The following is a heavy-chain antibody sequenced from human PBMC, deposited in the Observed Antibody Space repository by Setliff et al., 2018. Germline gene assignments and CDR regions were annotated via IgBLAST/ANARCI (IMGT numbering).Heavy chain of an antibody. D-gene: IGHD3-22*01. Sequence: ASVKVSCKASGYTFTSHYIHWVRQAPGRGLEWMGTINPSSGRTSYAQKFQGRVTMTRDTSTSTAYMDMSSLRSEDTAVYYCARDVFPYHYEGAFNIGGKGTMV. V-gene: IGHV1-46*01. CDR1: GYTFTSHY. CDR3: ARDVFPYHYEGAFNI. J-gene: IGHJ3*02. CDR2: INPSSGRT.